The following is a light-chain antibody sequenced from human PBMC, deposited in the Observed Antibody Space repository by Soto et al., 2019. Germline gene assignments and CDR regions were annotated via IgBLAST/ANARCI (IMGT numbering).Light chain of an antibody. CDR3: QQRNNCPGT. Sequence: EIVMTHSPATLSVSPWEIATLSCRASQSVSSNLAWHQQKPGPAPRLLIYDASNRATGVPARFSGRGSGTDFTLTISSLEPEDFAVYYCQQRNNCPGTFGHGTKVDIK. V-gene: IGKV3-11*01. CDR1: QSVSSN. J-gene: IGKJ1*01. CDR2: DAS.